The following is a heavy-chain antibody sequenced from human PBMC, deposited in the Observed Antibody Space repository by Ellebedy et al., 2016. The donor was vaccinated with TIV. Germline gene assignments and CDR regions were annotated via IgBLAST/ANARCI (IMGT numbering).Heavy chain of an antibody. CDR2: INPNSGDT. CDR1: RYTFTAYY. V-gene: IGHV1-2*02. CDR3: ARDPLSGYSYGGGFYFDH. D-gene: IGHD5-18*01. J-gene: IGHJ4*02. Sequence: AASVKVSCKASRYTFTAYYIHWVRQAPGQGLQWMGWINPNSGDTQFAENLQGRVTMTRDTSTSTAYLDLSGRRSDDTAVYYCARDPLSGYSYGGGFYFDHWGQGTLVTVSS.